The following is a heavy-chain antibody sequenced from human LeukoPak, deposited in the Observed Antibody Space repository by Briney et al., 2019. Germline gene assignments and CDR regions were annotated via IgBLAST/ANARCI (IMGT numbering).Heavy chain of an antibody. V-gene: IGHV1-46*01. J-gene: IGHJ4*02. CDR1: GYTFTSHY. CDR2: INPSGGTI. Sequence: ASVKVSCKASGYTFTSHYMHWVRQAPGQGLEWMGIINPSGGTISYTQKFQGRVTMTRDTSTSTVYMELSSLRSEDTAVYFCARAEREYSSSSGVWSQGTLVTVSS. CDR3: ARAEREYSSSSGV. D-gene: IGHD6-6*01.